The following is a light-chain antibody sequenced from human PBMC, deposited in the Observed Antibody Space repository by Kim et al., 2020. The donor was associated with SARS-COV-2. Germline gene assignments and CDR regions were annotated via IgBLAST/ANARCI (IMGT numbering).Light chain of an antibody. V-gene: IGKV1-12*01. Sequence: ASVGDRVNISCRASQNINQWLVWYQQKPGKAPRLLIYAASILQSGVPSRFTGSGSGTDFALTINSLQPEDCATYYCQQADSFPLVFGPGTKVDTK. CDR3: QQADSFPLV. J-gene: IGKJ3*01. CDR1: QNINQW. CDR2: AAS.